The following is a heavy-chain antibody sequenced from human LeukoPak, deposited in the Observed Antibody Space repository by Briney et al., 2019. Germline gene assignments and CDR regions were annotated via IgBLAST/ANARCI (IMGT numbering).Heavy chain of an antibody. V-gene: IGHV3-23*01. CDR1: GFTFSSYA. CDR3: AKVQYYDTRGAFDI. D-gene: IGHD3-22*01. CDR2: ISGSGGST. J-gene: IGHJ3*02. Sequence: GGSLRLSCAASGFTFSSYAMMWLRQAPGKGLEWVSAISGSGGSTYYADSVKGRFTISRDNSKNTLYLQMNSLRAEDTAVYYCAKVQYYDTRGAFDIWGQGTMVTVSS.